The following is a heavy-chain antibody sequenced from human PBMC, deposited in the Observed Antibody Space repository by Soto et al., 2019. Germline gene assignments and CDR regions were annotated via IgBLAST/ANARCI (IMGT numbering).Heavy chain of an antibody. D-gene: IGHD3-10*01. V-gene: IGHV1-18*04. J-gene: IGHJ4*02. CDR2: IAPHSGRT. CDR3: ARAATGSYHSAY. Sequence: QVQLVQSGPEVKKPGASVRVSCMTSGYAFTSYGVNWVRQAPGQGLEWMGWIAPHSGRTTYLPKFQGRVTITADAATNTAYMELGSLNSDDTGIYFCARAATGSYHSAYWGQGTVVTVSS. CDR1: GYAFTSYG.